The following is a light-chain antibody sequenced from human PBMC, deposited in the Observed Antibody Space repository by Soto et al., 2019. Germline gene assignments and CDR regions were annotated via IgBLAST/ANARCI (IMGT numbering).Light chain of an antibody. Sequence: QSVLTQPPSVSGAPGQRVTISCTGSSSNIGAGYDVHWYQQLPGTAPKLLIYDNNNRPSGVPDRFSGSKSGTSASLAIIGLQAEDEADYYCQSYDSSLSGYVFGTGT. J-gene: IGLJ1*01. CDR3: QSYDSSLSGYV. CDR2: DNN. CDR1: SSNIGAGYD. V-gene: IGLV1-40*01.